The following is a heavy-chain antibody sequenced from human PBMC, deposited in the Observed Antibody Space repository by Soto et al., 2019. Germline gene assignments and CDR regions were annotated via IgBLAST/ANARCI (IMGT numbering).Heavy chain of an antibody. CDR2: IYYSGST. D-gene: IGHD2-21*02. Sequence: SETLSLTCTVSGGSISSGGYYWTWIRQHPGKGLEWIGYIYYSGSTYYNPSLKSRVTISVDTSKNQFSLKLSSVTAADTAVYYCARDTPYCGGDRYGFDIWGQGTMVTVSS. V-gene: IGHV4-31*03. CDR1: GGSISSGGYY. CDR3: ARDTPYCGGDRYGFDI. J-gene: IGHJ3*02.